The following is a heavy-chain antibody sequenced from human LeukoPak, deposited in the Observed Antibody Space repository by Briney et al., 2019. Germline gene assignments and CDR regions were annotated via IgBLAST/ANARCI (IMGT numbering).Heavy chain of an antibody. Sequence: ASVNVSCKASGYTFTSYGISWVRQAPGQGLEWMGWISAYNGNTNYAQKLQGRVTMTTDTSTSTAYMELRSLRSDDTAVYYCARAQRYDSSGYSGYWGQGTLVTVSS. CDR1: GYTFTSYG. V-gene: IGHV1-18*01. CDR3: ARAQRYDSSGYSGY. CDR2: ISAYNGNT. J-gene: IGHJ4*02. D-gene: IGHD3-22*01.